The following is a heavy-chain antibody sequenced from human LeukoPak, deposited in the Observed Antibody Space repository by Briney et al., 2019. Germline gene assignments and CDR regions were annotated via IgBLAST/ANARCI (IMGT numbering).Heavy chain of an antibody. CDR3: AKDRIASPPQGRFDP. D-gene: IGHD2-15*01. CDR1: GFTFTNFA. Sequence: GGSLRLPCVASGFTFTNFAMHWVRQAPGKGLAWVAVISHDERNKYYADSVKGRFAISRDNSNNIVYLHMNNLGAEDTAIYYCAKDRIASPPQGRFDPWGQGTQVTVSS. V-gene: IGHV3-30*09. CDR2: ISHDERNK. J-gene: IGHJ5*02.